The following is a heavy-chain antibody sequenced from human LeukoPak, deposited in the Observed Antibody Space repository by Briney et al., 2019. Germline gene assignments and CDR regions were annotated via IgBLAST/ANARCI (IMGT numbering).Heavy chain of an antibody. D-gene: IGHD6-13*01. CDR2: INTNTGNP. J-gene: IGHJ3*02. CDR3: ARERRSSSPGEQQLVRAFDI. V-gene: IGHV7-4-1*02. CDR1: GYTFTNYA. Sequence: GASVTVSCTASGYTFTNYAMNWVRQAPGQGLEWMGWINTNTGNPTHAQGFTGRFVFSLDTSVSTAYLQISSLKAEDTAMYYCARERRSSSPGEQQLVRAFDIWGEGTMVTVSS.